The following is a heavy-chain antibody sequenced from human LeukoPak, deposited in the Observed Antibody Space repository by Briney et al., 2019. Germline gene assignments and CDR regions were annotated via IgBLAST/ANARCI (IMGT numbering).Heavy chain of an antibody. CDR2: ISSSSSYI. Sequence: GGSLRLSCAASRFTFRTYGMNWVRQAPGKGLEWVSSISSSSSYIYYADSVKGRFTISRDNAKNSLFLQMNSLRAEDTAIYYCARDGAYCGGDCYSPNMDVWGQGTTVTVSS. CDR3: ARDGAYCGGDCYSPNMDV. CDR1: RFTFRTYG. D-gene: IGHD2-21*02. V-gene: IGHV3-21*01. J-gene: IGHJ6*02.